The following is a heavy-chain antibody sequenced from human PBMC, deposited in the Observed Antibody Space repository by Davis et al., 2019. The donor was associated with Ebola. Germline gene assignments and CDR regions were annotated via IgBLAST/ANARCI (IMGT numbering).Heavy chain of an antibody. V-gene: IGHV5-51*01. CDR1: GYSFTSYW. D-gene: IGHD5-18*01. Sequence: GESLKISCRGSGYSFTSYWIGWVRQMPGKGLEWMGIIYPGDSDTRYSPSFQGQVTISADKSISTAYLQWSSLKASDTAMYYCARGGGYSYGTRYYYYGMDVWGQGTTVTVSS. CDR2: IYPGDSDT. CDR3: ARGGGYSYGTRYYYYGMDV. J-gene: IGHJ6*02.